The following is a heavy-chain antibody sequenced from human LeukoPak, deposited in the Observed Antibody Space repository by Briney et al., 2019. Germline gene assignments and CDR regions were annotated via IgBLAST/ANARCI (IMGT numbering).Heavy chain of an antibody. J-gene: IGHJ6*03. Sequence: ASVKVSCKASGYTFTSYYMHWVRQAPGQGLEWKGIINPSGGSTSYAQKFQGRVTMTRDMSTSTVYMELSSLRSDDTAVYYCARGARGDFWSGIHYYYYMDVWGKGTTVTVSS. D-gene: IGHD3-3*01. V-gene: IGHV1-46*01. CDR2: INPSGGST. CDR1: GYTFTSYY. CDR3: ARGARGDFWSGIHYYYYMDV.